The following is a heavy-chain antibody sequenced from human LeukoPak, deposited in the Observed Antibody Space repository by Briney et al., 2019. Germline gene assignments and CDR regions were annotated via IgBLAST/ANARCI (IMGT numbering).Heavy chain of an antibody. V-gene: IGHV3-21*01. D-gene: IGHD3-22*01. J-gene: IGHJ5*02. CDR2: ISSSGSYI. Sequence: GGSLRLSCAASGFXFTTYTINWVRQAPGKGLEWVSSISSSGSYINYADSVRGRFTISRDNAKNSLYLQMNSLRAEDTAMYYCARGAIYDSSGYRWFDPWGQGTLVTVSS. CDR3: ARGAIYDSSGYRWFDP. CDR1: GFXFTTYT.